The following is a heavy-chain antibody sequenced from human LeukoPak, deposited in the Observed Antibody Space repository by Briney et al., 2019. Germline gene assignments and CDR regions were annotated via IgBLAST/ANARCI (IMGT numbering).Heavy chain of an antibody. Sequence: ASVKVSCKASGYTFTSYGISWVRQAPGQGLEWMGWISAYNGNTNYAQKLQGRVTMTTDTSTSTAYMELSRLTSDDTAVYYCARTIAGAGAGYWGQGTLVTVSS. CDR3: ARTIAGAGAGY. D-gene: IGHD6-13*01. CDR1: GYTFTSYG. J-gene: IGHJ4*02. V-gene: IGHV1-18*01. CDR2: ISAYNGNT.